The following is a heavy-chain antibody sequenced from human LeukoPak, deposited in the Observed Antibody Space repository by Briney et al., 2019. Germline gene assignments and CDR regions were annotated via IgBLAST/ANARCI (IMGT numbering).Heavy chain of an antibody. Sequence: GRSLRLSCAASGFTFDDYAMHWVRQAPGKGLEWVSGISWNSGSIGYADSVKGRFTISRDNAKNSLYLQMNSLGAEDMALYYCAKDINPALSSGCDYWGQGTLVTVSS. D-gene: IGHD6-19*01. CDR2: ISWNSGSI. V-gene: IGHV3-9*03. J-gene: IGHJ4*02. CDR1: GFTFDDYA. CDR3: AKDINPALSSGCDY.